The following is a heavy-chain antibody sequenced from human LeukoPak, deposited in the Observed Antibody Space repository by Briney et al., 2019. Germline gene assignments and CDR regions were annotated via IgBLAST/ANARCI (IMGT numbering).Heavy chain of an antibody. CDR1: GFTFSSYG. Sequence: GGSLRLSCAASGFTFSSYGMHWVRQAPGKGLEWVAFIRYDGSNKYYADSVKGRFTISRDNSKNTLYLQMNSLRAEDAAVYYCARGDRELGDYYYYYYMDVWGKGTTVTISS. CDR3: ARGDRELGDYYYYYYMDV. V-gene: IGHV3-30*02. CDR2: IRYDGSNK. J-gene: IGHJ6*03. D-gene: IGHD1-26*01.